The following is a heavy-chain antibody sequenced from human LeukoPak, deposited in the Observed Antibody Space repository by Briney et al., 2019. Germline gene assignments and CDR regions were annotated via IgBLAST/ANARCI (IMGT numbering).Heavy chain of an antibody. CDR2: INSDGSST. Sequence: HPGGSLRLSCAASGFTFSSYWMHWVRQAPGKGLVWVSRINSDGSSTSYADSVKGRFTISRDNAKNTLYLQRNSLRAEDTAVYYCARDLWNYYDSSGYYYQDYWGQGTLVTVSS. CDR3: ARDLWNYYDSSGYYYQDY. J-gene: IGHJ4*02. D-gene: IGHD3-22*01. CDR1: GFTFSSYW. V-gene: IGHV3-74*01.